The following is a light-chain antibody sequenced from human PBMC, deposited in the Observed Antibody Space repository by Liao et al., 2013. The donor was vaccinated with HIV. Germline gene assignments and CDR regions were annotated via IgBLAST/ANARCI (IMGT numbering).Light chain of an antibody. J-gene: IGLJ2*01. Sequence: SYVLTQPPSVSVAPGKTARVACGGNNIGSKSVHWYQQKPGQAPLLVIYYDSDRPSGISERFSGSNSGNTATLTISRVEAGDEADYYCQVWDSSSALFGGGTKLTVL. CDR2: YDS. CDR3: QVWDSSSAL. V-gene: IGLV3-21*01. CDR1: NIGSKS.